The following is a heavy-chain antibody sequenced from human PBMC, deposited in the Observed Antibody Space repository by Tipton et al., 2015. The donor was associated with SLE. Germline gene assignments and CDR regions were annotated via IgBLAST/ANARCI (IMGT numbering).Heavy chain of an antibody. J-gene: IGHJ6*02. CDR3: ARCQEDYIWRSYLFYYYVMDV. D-gene: IGHD3-16*01. CDR1: GYSFTRHD. CDR2: MNPKSANT. Sequence: QLAQSGAEVKKPGASVKVSCKASGYSFTRHDINWVRQATGQGLEWMGWMNPKSANTGYAQKFQGRVTMTRDTSISTAYMELTSLISEDTALYYCARCQEDYIWRSYLFYYYVMDVWVQVTTVTVSS. V-gene: IGHV1-8*01.